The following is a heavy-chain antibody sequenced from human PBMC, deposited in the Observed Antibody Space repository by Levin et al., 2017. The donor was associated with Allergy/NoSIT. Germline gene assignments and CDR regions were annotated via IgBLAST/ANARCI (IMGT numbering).Heavy chain of an antibody. D-gene: IGHD6-13*01. J-gene: IGHJ4*02. CDR1: GFTFSDYY. CDR2: ISSSGSTI. V-gene: IGHV3-11*01. CDR3: ARLSIAAAGLGY. Sequence: GESLKISCAASGFTFSDYYMSWIRQAPGKGLEWVSYISSSGSTIYYADSVKGRFTISRDNAKNSLYLQMNSLRAEDTAVYYCARLSIAAAGLGYWGQGTLVTVSS.